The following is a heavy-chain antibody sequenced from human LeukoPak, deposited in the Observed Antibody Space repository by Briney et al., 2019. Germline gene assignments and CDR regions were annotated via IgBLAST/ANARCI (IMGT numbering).Heavy chain of an antibody. Sequence: GGSLRLSCAASGFTVSNNYMTWVRQAPGKGLEWVSVIFNNGRTYYADSVKGRFTIPRDNSKNSVYLQMNSLRVEDTAVYYCARDNPDSGLGSFDIWGQGTMVTVSS. J-gene: IGHJ3*02. CDR1: GFTVSNNY. CDR2: IFNNGRT. D-gene: IGHD3-10*01. V-gene: IGHV3-53*01. CDR3: ARDNPDSGLGSFDI.